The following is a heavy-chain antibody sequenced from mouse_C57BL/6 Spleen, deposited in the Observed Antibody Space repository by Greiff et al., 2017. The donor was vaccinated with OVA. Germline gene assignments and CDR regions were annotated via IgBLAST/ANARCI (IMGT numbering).Heavy chain of an antibody. CDR2: ISSGSSTI. CDR3: ARSPHYYGSSPYFDY. Sequence: EVQLVESGGGLVKPGGSLKLSCAASGFTFSDYGMHWVRQAPEKGLEWVAYISSGSSTIYYADTVKGRFTISRDNAKNTLFLQMTSLRSEDTAMYYCARSPHYYGSSPYFDYWGQGTTLTVSS. CDR1: GFTFSDYG. V-gene: IGHV5-17*01. D-gene: IGHD1-1*01. J-gene: IGHJ2*01.